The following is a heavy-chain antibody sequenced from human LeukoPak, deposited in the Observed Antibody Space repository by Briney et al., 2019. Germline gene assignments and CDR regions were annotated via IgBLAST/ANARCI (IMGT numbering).Heavy chain of an antibody. J-gene: IGHJ4*02. CDR2: INPNSGGT. CDR3: ARETYSSGWYGGGY. Sequence: ASVKVSCEASGYTFTGYYMHWVRQAPGQGLEWMGWINPNSGGTNYAQKFQGRVTMTRDTSISTAYMELSRLRSDDTAVYYCARETYSSGWYGGGYWGQGTLVTVSS. D-gene: IGHD6-19*01. V-gene: IGHV1-2*02. CDR1: GYTFTGYY.